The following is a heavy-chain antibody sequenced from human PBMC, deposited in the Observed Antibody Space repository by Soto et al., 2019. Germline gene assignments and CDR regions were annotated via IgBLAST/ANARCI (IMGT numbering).Heavy chain of an antibody. V-gene: IGHV1-18*01. CDR1: GYTFTSYG. Sequence: GASVKVSCKASGYTFTSYGISWVRQAPGQGLEWMGWISAYNGNTNYAQKLQGRVTMTTDTSTSTAYMELRSLRSDDTAVYYCARDNSIVLMGTHWLDPWGQGTLVTVSS. J-gene: IGHJ5*02. CDR3: ARDNSIVLMGTHWLDP. CDR2: ISAYNGNT. D-gene: IGHD2-8*01.